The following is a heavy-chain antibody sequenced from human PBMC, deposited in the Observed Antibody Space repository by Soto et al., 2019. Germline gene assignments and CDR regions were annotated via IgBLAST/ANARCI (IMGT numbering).Heavy chain of an antibody. D-gene: IGHD3-16*01. CDR2: IYYSGST. CDR1: GGSISSGDYY. V-gene: IGHV4-30-4*01. Sequence: QVQLQESGPGLVKPSQTLSLTCTVSGGSISSGDYYWSWIRQPPGKGLEWIGYIYYSGSTYYNPSLKSRVTISVDTSKNQFSLKLSSVTAADTAVYYCARGITPGADWGGDYFDYCGQGTLVTVSS. CDR3: ARGITPGADWGGDYFDY. J-gene: IGHJ4*02.